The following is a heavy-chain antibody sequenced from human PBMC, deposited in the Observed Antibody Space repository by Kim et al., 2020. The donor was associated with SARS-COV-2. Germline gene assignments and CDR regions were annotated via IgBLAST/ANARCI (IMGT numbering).Heavy chain of an antibody. J-gene: IGHJ6*02. V-gene: IGHV3-30*18. CDR1: GFTFSSYG. CDR2: ISYDGSNK. Sequence: GGSLRLSCAASGFTFSSYGMHWVRQAPGKGLEWVAVISYDGSNKYYADSVKGRFTISRDNSKNTLYLQMNSLRAEDTAVYYCAKVDPQYYYDSSGYGMDVWGQGTTVTVSS. D-gene: IGHD3-22*01. CDR3: AKVDPQYYYDSSGYGMDV.